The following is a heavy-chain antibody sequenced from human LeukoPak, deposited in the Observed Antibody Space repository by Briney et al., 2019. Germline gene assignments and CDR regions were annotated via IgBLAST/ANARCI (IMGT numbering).Heavy chain of an antibody. D-gene: IGHD1-26*01. CDR1: GYTFTSYG. V-gene: IGHV1-18*01. Sequence: ASVKVSCKASGYTFTSYGISWVRQAPGQGLEWMGWISAYNGNTNYAQKLQGRVTMTTDTSTSTAYMELRSLRSDDTAVYYCARGPRNSYSGSYYEYYYYYMDVWGKGTTVTVSS. CDR3: ARGPRNSYSGSYYEYYYYYMDV. CDR2: ISAYNGNT. J-gene: IGHJ6*03.